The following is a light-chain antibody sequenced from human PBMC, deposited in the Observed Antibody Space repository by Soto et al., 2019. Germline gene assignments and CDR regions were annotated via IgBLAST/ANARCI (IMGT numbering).Light chain of an antibody. CDR1: SSNIGSNN. V-gene: IGLV1-44*01. CDR2: GNN. CDR3: AAWDDSLNGHAV. J-gene: IGLJ7*01. Sequence: QSVLTQPPSASGTPGQRVTISCSGSSSNIGSNNVNWYQQLPGTAPKLLIYGNNQRPSGVPDRFSGSKSGTSASLAISGLQSEDEADYYCAAWDDSLNGHAVFGGGTQLTVL.